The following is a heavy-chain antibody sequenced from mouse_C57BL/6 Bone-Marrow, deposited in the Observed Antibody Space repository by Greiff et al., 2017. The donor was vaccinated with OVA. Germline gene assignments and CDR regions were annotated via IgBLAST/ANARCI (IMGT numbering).Heavy chain of an antibody. CDR3: ASYDYDEGPWFAY. D-gene: IGHD2-4*01. J-gene: IGHJ3*01. CDR1: GYTFTSYW. V-gene: IGHV1-64*01. CDR2: IHPNSGST. Sequence: VQLQQPGAELVKPGASVKMSCKASGYTFTSYWMHWVKQRPGQGLEWIGMIHPNSGSTNYNEKFKSKATLTVDKSSSTAYMQLSSLTSEDSAVYYCASYDYDEGPWFAYWGQGTLVTVSA.